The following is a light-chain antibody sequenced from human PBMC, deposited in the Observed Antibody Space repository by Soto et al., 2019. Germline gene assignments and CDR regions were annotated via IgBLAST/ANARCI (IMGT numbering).Light chain of an antibody. CDR1: QSVSSSY. CDR2: GTS. J-gene: IGKJ1*01. CDR3: QQYGSSPRT. V-gene: IGKV3-20*01. Sequence: DIVLTQSPGTLSLSPGERATLSCRASQSVSSSYLAWYQQKPGHAPRLLIYGTSSRATGIPDRFSGSGSGTDFTLTINRLEPEDFAVYYWQQYGSSPRTFGQGTKVEI.